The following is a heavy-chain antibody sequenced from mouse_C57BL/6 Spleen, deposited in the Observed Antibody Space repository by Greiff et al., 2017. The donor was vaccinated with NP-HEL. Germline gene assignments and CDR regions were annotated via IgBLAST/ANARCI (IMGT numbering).Heavy chain of an antibody. J-gene: IGHJ4*01. CDR2: IDPEDGET. CDR1: GFNIKDYY. CDR3: ARDTMIHYYAMDY. Sequence: VQLQQSGAELVKPGASVKLSCTASGFNIKDYYMHWVKQRTEQGLEWIGRIDPEDGETKYAPEFQGKATITADTSSNTAYLQLSSLTSEDTAVYYCARDTMIHYYAMDYWGQGTSVTVSS. D-gene: IGHD2-4*01. V-gene: IGHV14-2*01.